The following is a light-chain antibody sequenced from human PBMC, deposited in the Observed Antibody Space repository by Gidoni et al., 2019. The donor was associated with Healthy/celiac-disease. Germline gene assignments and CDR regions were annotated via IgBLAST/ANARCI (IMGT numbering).Light chain of an antibody. CDR3: QAWDSSTVV. CDR1: KLGDKY. V-gene: IGLV3-1*01. J-gene: IGLJ2*01. CDR2: QDS. Sequence: YELTQPPSVSVSPGQTASITCPGDKLGDKYACWYQQKPGQSPVLVIYQDSKRPSGIPERFSGSNSGNTATLTISGTQAMDEADYYCQAWDSSTVVFGGGTKLTVL.